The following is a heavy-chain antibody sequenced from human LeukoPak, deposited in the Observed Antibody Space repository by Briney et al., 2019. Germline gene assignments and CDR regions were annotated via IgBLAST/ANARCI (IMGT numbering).Heavy chain of an antibody. CDR3: ARLHGDLPWDDY. Sequence: SETLSLTCTVSGGSISSSSYYWGWIRQPPGKGLEWIGSIYYSGSTYYNPSLKSRVTISVDTSKNQFSLKLSSATAADTAVYYCARLHGDLPWDDYWGQGTLVTVSS. CDR2: IYYSGST. V-gene: IGHV4-39*01. J-gene: IGHJ4*02. D-gene: IGHD4-17*01. CDR1: GGSISSSSYY.